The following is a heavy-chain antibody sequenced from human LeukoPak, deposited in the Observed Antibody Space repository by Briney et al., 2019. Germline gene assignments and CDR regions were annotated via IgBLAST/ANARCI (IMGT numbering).Heavy chain of an antibody. Sequence: GGSLRLSCAASGFTFSSYWMSWVRQAPGKGLEWVAVISYDGSNKYYADSVKGRFTISRDNSKNTLYLQMNSLRAEDTAVYYCAKGHTATSSSWYLRWFDPWGQGTLVTVSS. D-gene: IGHD6-13*01. V-gene: IGHV3-30*18. CDR2: ISYDGSNK. J-gene: IGHJ5*02. CDR3: AKGHTATSSSWYLRWFDP. CDR1: GFTFSSYW.